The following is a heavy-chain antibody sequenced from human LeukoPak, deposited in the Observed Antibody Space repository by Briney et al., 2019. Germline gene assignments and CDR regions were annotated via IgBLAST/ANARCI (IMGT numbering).Heavy chain of an antibody. Sequence: GGSLRLSCAASGFTFSSYSMNWVRQAPGKGLEWVSSISSSSSYIYYADPVKGRFTISRDNAKNSLCLQMNSLRTEDTAVYYCARGDDSSNRASDNWIDPWGQGTLVTVSS. D-gene: IGHD4-11*01. V-gene: IGHV3-21*01. CDR1: GFTFSSYS. CDR3: ARGDDSSNRASDNWIDP. J-gene: IGHJ5*02. CDR2: ISSSSSYI.